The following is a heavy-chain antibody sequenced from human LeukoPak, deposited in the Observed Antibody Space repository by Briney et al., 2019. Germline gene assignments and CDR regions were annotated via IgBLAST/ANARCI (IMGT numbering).Heavy chain of an antibody. J-gene: IGHJ4*02. CDR3: VKVGGSGSYYNTPFDS. D-gene: IGHD3-10*01. V-gene: IGHV3-9*01. CDR2: ISWNRDTI. CDR1: GFTFNDHA. Sequence: GGSLRLSCAASGFTFNDHAMNWVRQAPGKGLEWVSGISWNRDTIGYADSVKGRFTISRDNAKRSLYLQMNSLRPEDTALYYCVKVGGSGSYYNTPFDSWGQGALVTVSS.